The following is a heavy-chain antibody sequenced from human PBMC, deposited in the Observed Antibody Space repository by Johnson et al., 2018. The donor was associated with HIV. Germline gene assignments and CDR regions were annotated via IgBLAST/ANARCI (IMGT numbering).Heavy chain of an antibody. J-gene: IGHJ3*02. CDR2: ISPDESKT. CDR3: ARGGRYSESVNDAHDI. V-gene: IGHV3-74*01. Sequence: PGKGPVWVSRISPDESKTDYADSVKGRFTISRDNAKNTLHLQMNSLRGEDTAVYYCARGGRYSESVNDAHDIWGQGTKVTVSS. D-gene: IGHD1-26*01.